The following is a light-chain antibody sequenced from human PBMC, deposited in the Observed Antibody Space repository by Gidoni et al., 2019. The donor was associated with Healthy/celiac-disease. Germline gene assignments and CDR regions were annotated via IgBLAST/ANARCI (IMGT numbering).Light chain of an antibody. J-gene: IGKJ3*01. V-gene: IGKV3-11*01. CDR1: QSVSSY. CDR2: DAS. CDR3: QQRSNWPPIFT. Sequence: EIVLTQSPATLSLSPGERATLSCRASQSVSSYLAWYQQKPGQAPRLLIYDASNRATGIPARFSGSGCGTDCTLIISSLRPEDFAVYYCQQRSNWPPIFTFGAGTKVEIK.